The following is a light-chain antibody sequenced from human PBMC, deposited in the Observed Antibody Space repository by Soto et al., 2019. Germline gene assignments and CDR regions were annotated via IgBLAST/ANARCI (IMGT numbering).Light chain of an antibody. Sequence: EIVLTQSPATLSVSPGERATLSCRASQSISSNLAWYQQKPGQAPRLLIYGPSTRATGVPARFSGSGSGTEFTLTISRLEPEDFAVYHCQQYGDSPLTFGGGTRWIS. CDR1: QSISSN. J-gene: IGKJ4*01. CDR2: GPS. V-gene: IGKV3-15*01. CDR3: QQYGDSPLT.